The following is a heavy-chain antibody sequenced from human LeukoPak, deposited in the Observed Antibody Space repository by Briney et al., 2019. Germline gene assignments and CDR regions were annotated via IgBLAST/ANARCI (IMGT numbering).Heavy chain of an antibody. V-gene: IGHV3-30*02. CDR3: AKSGRERGMALDY. D-gene: IGHD1-26*01. CDR2: IWYDGSNK. CDR1: GFTFTNYG. Sequence: HAGGSLRLSCAASGFTFTNYGMHWVRQAPGKGLEWVAFIWYDGSNKCYADSVKGRFTISRDNSKNTLYMQMNSLRAEDTAVFYCAKSGRERGMALDYWGQGTLVTVSS. J-gene: IGHJ4*02.